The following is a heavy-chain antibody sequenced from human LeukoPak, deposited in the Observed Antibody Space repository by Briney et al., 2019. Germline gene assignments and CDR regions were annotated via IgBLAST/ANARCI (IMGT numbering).Heavy chain of an antibody. CDR1: GYTFTNYA. CDR3: ARVISDCANFNCFKGYFDY. CDR2: INAGNGNT. J-gene: IGHJ4*01. D-gene: IGHD5/OR15-5a*01. Sequence: GASVKVSCKASGYTFTNYAIHWVRQAPGQSLEWMGWINAGNGNTKYSQKFQAGVTITRDTSANTAYMELSSLGSEDTTIYYCARVISDCANFNCFKGYFDYWGQGTPVTVSS. V-gene: IGHV1-3*01.